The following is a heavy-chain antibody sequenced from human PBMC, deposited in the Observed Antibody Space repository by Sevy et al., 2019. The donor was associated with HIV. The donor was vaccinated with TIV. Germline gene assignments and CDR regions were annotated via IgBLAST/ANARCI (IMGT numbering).Heavy chain of an antibody. CDR1: GGSISSNDW. J-gene: IGHJ5*02. D-gene: IGHD2-15*01. CDR2: IYHSGST. Sequence: SETLSLTCAVSGGSISSNDWWTWVRQPPGKGLEWIGEIYHSGSTNYNPSLKSRVTLSVDKSKNEFSLKLGSVTAADTAVYYCASEREVAEDIAFQNWFDPWGQGTLVTVSS. V-gene: IGHV4-4*02. CDR3: ASEREVAEDIAFQNWFDP.